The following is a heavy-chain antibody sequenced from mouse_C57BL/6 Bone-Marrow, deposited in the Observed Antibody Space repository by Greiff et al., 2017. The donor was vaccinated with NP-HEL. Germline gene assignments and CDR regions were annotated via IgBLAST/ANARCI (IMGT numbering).Heavy chain of an antibody. CDR3: ATYYSNYWYFDV. V-gene: IGHV1-55*01. D-gene: IGHD2-5*01. CDR2: IYPGSGST. J-gene: IGHJ1*03. Sequence: VQLQQSGAELVKPGASVKMSCKASGYTFTSYWLTWVKQRPGQGLEWIGDIYPGSGSTNYNEKFKSKATLTVDTSSSTAYMQLSSLTSEDSAVYYCATYYSNYWYFDVWGTGTTVTVSS. CDR1: GYTFTSYW.